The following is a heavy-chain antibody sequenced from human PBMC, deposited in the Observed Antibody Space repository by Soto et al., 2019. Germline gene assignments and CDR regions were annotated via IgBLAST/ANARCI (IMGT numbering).Heavy chain of an antibody. Sequence: QVQLVQSGAEVKKPGSSVKVSCKASGGTLSNYGISWVRQAPGQGLEWMGGIIPVFGTANYAQKFQGRVTITADASTTTVYMDVSSLRSDDTAVYYCARGDATKIVVTTYYGMDVWGQGTTVTVSS. CDR2: IIPVFGTA. V-gene: IGHV1-69*12. D-gene: IGHD4-17*01. CDR1: GGTLSNYG. J-gene: IGHJ6*02. CDR3: ARGDATKIVVTTYYGMDV.